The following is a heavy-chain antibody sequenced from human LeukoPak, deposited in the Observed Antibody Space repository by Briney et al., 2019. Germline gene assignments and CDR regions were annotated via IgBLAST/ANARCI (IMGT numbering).Heavy chain of an antibody. Sequence: SETLSLTCTVSGVSIGTYYWSWIRQPPGKGLEWIGYIYYSGNTDYNPSLKSRVTMSIDTSKNQFSLKVSSVIAADTAVYYCARHSPYTTNDIWGQGTMVTVSS. CDR1: GVSIGTYY. CDR2: IYYSGNT. V-gene: IGHV4-59*08. D-gene: IGHD2-2*02. J-gene: IGHJ3*02. CDR3: ARHSPYTTNDI.